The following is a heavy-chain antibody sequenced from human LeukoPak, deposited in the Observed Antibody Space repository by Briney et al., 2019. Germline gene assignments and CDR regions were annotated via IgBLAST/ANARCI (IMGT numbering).Heavy chain of an antibody. Sequence: PSETLSLTCAVSGYSIKSVYYWGWIRQPPGKGLEWIGSIFQSGSTYYNPSLKSQVTISVDTSKDRFSLNLSSVTAADTAVYFCARQTERRGAFDMWGQGTMVTVSS. CDR3: ARQTERRGAFDM. CDR1: GYSIKSVYY. D-gene: IGHD1-1*01. V-gene: IGHV4-38-2*01. J-gene: IGHJ3*02. CDR2: IFQSGST.